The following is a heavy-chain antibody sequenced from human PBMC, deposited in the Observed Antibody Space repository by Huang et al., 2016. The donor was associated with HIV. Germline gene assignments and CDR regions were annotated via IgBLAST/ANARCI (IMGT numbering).Heavy chain of an antibody. CDR1: GFTFSSYG. D-gene: IGHD6-13*01. CDR2: ISYDGKKK. Sequence: QVQLVESGGGVVQPGRSLRISCAAFGFTFSSYGMHWVRQATGKGLEGVAVISYDGKKKYYAESVKGRFSISRDNSKTTVYLQLNSLRVEDTAVYYCAKGGSAAAVLDFWGQGTLVTVSS. CDR3: AKGGSAAAVLDF. V-gene: IGHV3-30*18. J-gene: IGHJ4*02.